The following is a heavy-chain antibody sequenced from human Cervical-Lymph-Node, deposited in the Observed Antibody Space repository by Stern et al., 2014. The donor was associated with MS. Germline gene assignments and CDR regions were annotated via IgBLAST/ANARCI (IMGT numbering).Heavy chain of an antibody. CDR1: GFTFSSYA. J-gene: IGHJ4*02. Sequence: EVQLLESGGGLVQPGGSLRLSCAASGFTFSSYAMSWVRQAPGKGLEWVSAISGSGGSTYYAASVKGRFTISRDNSKNTLYLQMNSLRAEDTAVYYCAKDLDRYGDYAYFDYWGQGTLVTVSS. CDR2: ISGSGGST. D-gene: IGHD4-17*01. V-gene: IGHV3-23*01. CDR3: AKDLDRYGDYAYFDY.